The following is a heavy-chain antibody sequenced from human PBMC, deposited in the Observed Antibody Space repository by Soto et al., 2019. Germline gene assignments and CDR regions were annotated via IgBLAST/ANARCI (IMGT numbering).Heavy chain of an antibody. CDR2: INPNSGGT. CDR1: GYTFTGYY. V-gene: IGHV1-2*04. D-gene: IGHD2-21*02. J-gene: IGHJ4*02. Sequence: ASVKVSCKASGYTFTGYYMHWVRQAPRQGLEWMGWINPNSGGTNYAQKFQGWVTMTRDTSISTAYMELSRLRSDDTAVYYCARSPGGVVTAMYYFDYWGQGTLVTVSS. CDR3: ARSPGGVVTAMYYFDY.